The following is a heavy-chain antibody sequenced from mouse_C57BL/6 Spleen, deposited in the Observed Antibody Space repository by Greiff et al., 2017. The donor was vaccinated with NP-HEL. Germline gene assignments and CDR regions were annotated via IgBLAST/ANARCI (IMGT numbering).Heavy chain of an antibody. CDR2: INPSNGGT. D-gene: IGHD2-4*01. CDR1: GYTFTSYW. J-gene: IGHJ4*01. CDR3: ARSPYDYLYYYAMDY. Sequence: QVQLQQPGTELVKPGASVKLSCKASGYTFTSYWMHWVKQRPGQGLEWIGNINPSNGGTNYNEKFKGKATLTVDKSSSTAYMQLSSLTSEDAAVYYCARSPYDYLYYYAMDYWGQGTSVTVSS. V-gene: IGHV1-53*01.